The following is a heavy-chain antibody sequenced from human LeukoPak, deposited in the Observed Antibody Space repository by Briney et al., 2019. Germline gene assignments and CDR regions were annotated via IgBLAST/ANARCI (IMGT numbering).Heavy chain of an antibody. CDR3: AKDPYYYGSGSYLGYYYYYMDA. J-gene: IGHJ6*03. CDR2: ISSSGSTI. D-gene: IGHD3-10*01. V-gene: IGHV3-11*01. CDR1: GFTFSDYY. Sequence: GGSLRLSCAASGFTFSDYYMSWIRQAPGKGLEWVSYISSSGSTIYYADSVKGRFTISRDNAKNTLYLQMNSLRAEDTAVYYCAKDPYYYGSGSYLGYYYYYMDAWGKGTTVTISS.